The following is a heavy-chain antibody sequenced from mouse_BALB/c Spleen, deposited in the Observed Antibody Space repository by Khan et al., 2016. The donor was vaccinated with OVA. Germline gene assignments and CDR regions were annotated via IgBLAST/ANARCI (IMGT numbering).Heavy chain of an antibody. V-gene: IGHV1-4*01. Sequence: QVQLQQSGAELARPGASVKMSCKASGYTFTSYTIHWIKLRPGQGLGWIGYINPSNGYTNYNQKFRDKATLTADKSSTTAYMQLSSLTSDDSAVYNCVRDGAYHRNDGWFAYWGQGTLVTVSA. CDR1: GYTFTSYT. CDR3: VRDGAYHRNDGWFAY. CDR2: INPSNGYT. J-gene: IGHJ3*01. D-gene: IGHD2-14*01.